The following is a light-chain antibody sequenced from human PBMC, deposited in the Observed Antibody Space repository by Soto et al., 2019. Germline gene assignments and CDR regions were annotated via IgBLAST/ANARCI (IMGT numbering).Light chain of an antibody. J-gene: IGKJ1*01. V-gene: IGKV3-15*01. CDR2: DAS. CDR3: EQYNNWPGT. Sequence: EIVMTQSPATLSVSPGERATLSCRASQSIYNNLAWYQQKPGQPPRLLIYDASTRPTGIPARFSGSGSGTEFTLTISSLQSEDSAVYWCEQYNNWPGTFGQGTKVDIK. CDR1: QSIYNN.